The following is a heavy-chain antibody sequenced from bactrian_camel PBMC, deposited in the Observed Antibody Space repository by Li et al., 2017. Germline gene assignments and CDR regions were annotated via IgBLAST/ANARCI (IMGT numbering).Heavy chain of an antibody. Sequence: QLVESGGGSVQAGGSLRLSCAVSGITYSRYNMGWFRQAAGKQREWVSSISTYGSTSYADSVKGRFTVSKDNAKNTLYLQMSSLKPEDTAMYYCAADLRGRANMDRVDRSDFAYWGQGTQVTVS. CDR2: ISTYGST. CDR1: GITYSRYN. V-gene: IGHV3S53*01. CDR3: AADLRGRANMDRVDRSDFAY. D-gene: IGHD2*01. J-gene: IGHJ6*01.